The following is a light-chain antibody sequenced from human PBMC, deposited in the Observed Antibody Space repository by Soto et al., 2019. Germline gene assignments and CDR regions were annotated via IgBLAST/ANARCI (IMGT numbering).Light chain of an antibody. Sequence: QSVLTQPPSASGTPGQRVTISCSGSSSNIGSNTVNWYQQLPGTAPKLLIYTYNQRPSGVPDRFSGSKSGTSASLAISGLQSEHEADYYCAAWDGSLNGWVFGGGTKLTVL. V-gene: IGLV1-44*01. CDR2: TYN. CDR1: SSNIGSNT. CDR3: AAWDGSLNGWV. J-gene: IGLJ3*02.